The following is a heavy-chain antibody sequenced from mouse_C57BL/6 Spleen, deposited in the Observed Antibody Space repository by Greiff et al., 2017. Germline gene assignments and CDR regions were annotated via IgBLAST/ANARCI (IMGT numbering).Heavy chain of an antibody. CDR3: ARFSSYAMDY. CDR2: INPSNGGT. J-gene: IGHJ4*01. Sequence: QVQLQQPGTELVKPGASGYTFTSYWMHWVKQRPGQGLEWIGNINPSNGGTNYNEKFKSKATLTVDKSSSTAYMQLSSLTSEDSAVYYCARFSSYAMDYWGQGTSVTVSS. CDR1: GYTFTSYW. D-gene: IGHD6-1*01. V-gene: IGHV1-53*01.